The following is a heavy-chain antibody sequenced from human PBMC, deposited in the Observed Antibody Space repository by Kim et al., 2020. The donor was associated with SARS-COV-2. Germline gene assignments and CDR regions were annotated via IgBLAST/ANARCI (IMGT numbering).Heavy chain of an antibody. CDR3: ARGPLGPRNRYFDWSPGGYFDY. Sequence: SETLSLTCAVYGGSFSGYYWSWIRQPPGKGLEWIGEINHSGSTNYNPSLKSRVTISVDTSKNQFSLKLSSVTAADTAVYYCARGPLGPRNRYFDWSPGGYFDYWGQGTLVTVSS. D-gene: IGHD3-9*01. CDR2: INHSGST. V-gene: IGHV4-34*01. J-gene: IGHJ4*02. CDR1: GGSFSGYY.